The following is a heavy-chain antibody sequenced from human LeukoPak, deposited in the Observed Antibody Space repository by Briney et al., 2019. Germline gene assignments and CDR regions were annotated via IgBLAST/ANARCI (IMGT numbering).Heavy chain of an antibody. CDR2: LPYDGSYN. D-gene: IGHD2-15*01. Sequence: GGSLRLSCLVSGVSLSSYGMHWVRQAPGKGLEWLAWLPYDGSYNLTAASLKGRFAISKDISTDTLYLDMDSLTAEDTAVYYCAAAGLGVAHWIDSWGQGTLVTVSS. J-gene: IGHJ5*01. CDR3: AAAGLGVAHWIDS. CDR1: GVSLSSYG. V-gene: IGHV3-30*02.